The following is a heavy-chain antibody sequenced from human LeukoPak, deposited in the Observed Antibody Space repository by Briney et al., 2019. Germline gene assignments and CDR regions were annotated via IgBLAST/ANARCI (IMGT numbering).Heavy chain of an antibody. Sequence: PGGSLRLSCAASGFTFSSYSMNWVRQAPGKGLEWVSYISSSSSTIYYADSVKGRFTISRDNAKNSLYLQMNSLRAEDTAVYYCARRRYYFDYWGQGTLVTVSS. CDR2: ISSSSSTI. CDR3: ARRRYYFDY. J-gene: IGHJ4*02. V-gene: IGHV3-48*04. CDR1: GFTFSSYS.